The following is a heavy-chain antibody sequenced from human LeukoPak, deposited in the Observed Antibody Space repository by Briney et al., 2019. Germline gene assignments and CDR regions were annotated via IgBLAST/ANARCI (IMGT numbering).Heavy chain of an antibody. CDR2: IKQDGSEK. Sequence: GGALRLSCAASGFTFSSYWMSWGRPAPGKGLEWVANIKQDGSEKYYLDSVKGRFTISRDNAKNSLYLQMNSLRAEDTAVYYCARVSRGYCSSTSCPRTAEYFQHWGQGTLVTVSS. V-gene: IGHV3-7*03. CDR1: GFTFSSYW. CDR3: ARVSRGYCSSTSCPRTAEYFQH. J-gene: IGHJ1*01. D-gene: IGHD2-2*01.